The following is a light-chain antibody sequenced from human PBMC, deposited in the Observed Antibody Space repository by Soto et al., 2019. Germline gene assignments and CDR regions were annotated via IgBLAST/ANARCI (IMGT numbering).Light chain of an antibody. CDR2: AAS. CDR1: QSVTNNT. J-gene: IGKJ2*01. V-gene: IGKV3-20*01. CDR3: QQYGSSRST. Sequence: EILLTQSPDTLSLSPGERATLSCRASQSVTNNTVAWYQRKSGQDPRLLIFAASSRATGIPGRFSGSGSGTDFTLTISRLEPEDFAVYYCQQYGSSRSTFGEGTNLEIK.